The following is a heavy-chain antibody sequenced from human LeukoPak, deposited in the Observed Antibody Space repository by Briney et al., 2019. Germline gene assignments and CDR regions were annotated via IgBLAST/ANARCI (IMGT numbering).Heavy chain of an antibody. Sequence: EGSLRLSCAASGFTFSNAWMSWVRQAPGKGLEWDGRIKSKTDGGTTDYAAPVKGRFTISRDDSKNTLYLQMNSLKTEDTAVYYCTTDLKRSRRSWDYWGQGTLVTVSS. V-gene: IGHV3-15*01. J-gene: IGHJ4*02. CDR2: IKSKTDGGTT. D-gene: IGHD6-13*01. CDR3: TTDLKRSRRSWDY. CDR1: GFTFSNAW.